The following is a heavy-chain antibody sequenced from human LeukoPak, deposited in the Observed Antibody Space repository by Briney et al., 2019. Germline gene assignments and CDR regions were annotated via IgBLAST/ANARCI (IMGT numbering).Heavy chain of an antibody. J-gene: IGHJ4*02. D-gene: IGHD1-14*01. CDR2: IYYSGST. Sequence: SETLSLTCTVSSDSISSSTYYWRWIRQSPGKGREWIGSIYYSGSTYYNPSLKSRVTISVDTSKNQFSLKLSSVTAADTAMYYCAKHDPEPRPPDYWGQGTLVTVSS. CDR3: AKHDPEPRPPDY. CDR1: SDSISSSTYY. V-gene: IGHV4-39*01.